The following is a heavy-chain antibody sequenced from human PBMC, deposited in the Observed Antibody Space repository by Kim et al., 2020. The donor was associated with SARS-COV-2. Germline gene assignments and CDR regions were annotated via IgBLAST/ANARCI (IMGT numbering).Heavy chain of an antibody. J-gene: IGHJ6*02. D-gene: IGHD5-12*01. CDR1: GDSFSSGNW. V-gene: IGHV4-4*02. CDR3: ARAKSYYNYGMDV. Sequence: SETLSLTCAVSGDSFSSGNWWSWVRQSPGKGLEWIGEIYHSGSTNSNPSLKSRVTISVDKSRNQFSLRLSSVTAADTAVYYCARAKSYYNYGMDVCGQGTTVTVAS. CDR2: IYHSGST.